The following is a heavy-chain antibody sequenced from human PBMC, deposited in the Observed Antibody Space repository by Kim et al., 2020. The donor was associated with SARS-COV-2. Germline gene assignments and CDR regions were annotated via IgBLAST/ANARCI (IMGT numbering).Heavy chain of an antibody. CDR1: GGSLSNGGYY. D-gene: IGHD4-4*01. V-gene: IGHV4-31*03. Sequence: SETLSLTCTVSGGSLSNGGYYWSWIRQRPGRDLEWIGYIYYTGSAYYNPSLKTRVTLSVGTSDTQVFLRLTSVTAADTAVYFCARTYSASSHFDLWGRGT. J-gene: IGHJ4*02. CDR2: IYYTGSA. CDR3: ARTYSASSHFDL.